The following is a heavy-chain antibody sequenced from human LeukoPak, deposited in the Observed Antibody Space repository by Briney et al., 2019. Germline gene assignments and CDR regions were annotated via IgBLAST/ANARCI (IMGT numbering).Heavy chain of an antibody. CDR2: IYHSGST. V-gene: IGHV4-38-2*01. Sequence: SETLSLTCAVSGYSISSGYYWGWIRQPPGKGLEWIWSIYHSGSTYYNPSLKSRGTISVDTSKNQFSLKLSSVTAADTAVYYCAIVPINYDFWSGFENCFDPWGQGTLVTVSS. CDR3: AIVPINYDFWSGFENCFDP. CDR1: GYSISSGYY. D-gene: IGHD3-3*01. J-gene: IGHJ5*02.